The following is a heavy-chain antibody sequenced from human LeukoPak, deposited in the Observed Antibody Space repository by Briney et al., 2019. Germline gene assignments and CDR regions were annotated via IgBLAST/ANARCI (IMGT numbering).Heavy chain of an antibody. CDR2: MYHTGST. CDR1: GGSISSSNW. V-gene: IGHV4-4*02. D-gene: IGHD6-19*01. Sequence: SETLSLTCAVSGGSISSSNWWTWVRQPPGKGLEWIGEMYHTGSTNYNPSLMSRVTISVDKSKNQFSLNLSSVTAADTAVYYCAVSSGWYKIDYWGQGTLVTVSS. CDR3: AVSSGWYKIDY. J-gene: IGHJ4*02.